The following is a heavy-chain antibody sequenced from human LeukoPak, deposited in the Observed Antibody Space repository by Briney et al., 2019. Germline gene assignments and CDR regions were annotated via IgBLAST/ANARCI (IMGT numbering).Heavy chain of an antibody. D-gene: IGHD5-18*01. CDR2: IYHSGST. CDR1: GGSISSGGYS. CDR3: ARVSYGTGGIDY. Sequence: PSETLSLTRAVSGGSISSGGYSWSWIRQPPGKGLEWIGYIYHSGSTYYNPSLKSRVTISVDRSKNQFSLKLSSVTAADTAVYYCARVSYGTGGIDYWGQGTLVTVSS. J-gene: IGHJ4*02. V-gene: IGHV4-30-2*01.